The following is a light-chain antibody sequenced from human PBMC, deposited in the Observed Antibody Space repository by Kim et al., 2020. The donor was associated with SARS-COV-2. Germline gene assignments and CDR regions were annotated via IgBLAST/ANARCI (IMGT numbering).Light chain of an antibody. CDR2: QDK. Sequence: VSQSPRQTASITSSGDQLGDKYVCWYQQKPGQSPVLVIYQDKNWPSGIPERFSGSNSGNTATLTISGTQAMDEADYYCQAWDTTVVFGGGTQLTVL. CDR1: QLGDKY. CDR3: QAWDTTVV. J-gene: IGLJ2*01. V-gene: IGLV3-1*01.